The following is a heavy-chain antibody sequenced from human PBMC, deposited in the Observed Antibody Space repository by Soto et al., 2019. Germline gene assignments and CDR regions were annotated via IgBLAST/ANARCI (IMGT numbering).Heavy chain of an antibody. CDR1: GFTFSSYG. Sequence: VQLLESGGGLVQPGGSLRLSCAASGFTFSSYGMHWVRQAPGKGLEWVAVISYDGSNKYYADSVKGRFTISRDNSKNTLYLQMNSLRAEDTAVYYCAEAGNPYYYGMDVWGQGTTVTVSS. CDR2: ISYDGSNK. V-gene: IGHV3-30*18. J-gene: IGHJ6*02. CDR3: AEAGNPYYYGMDV.